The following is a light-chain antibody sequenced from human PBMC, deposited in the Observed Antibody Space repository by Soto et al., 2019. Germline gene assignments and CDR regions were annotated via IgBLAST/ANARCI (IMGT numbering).Light chain of an antibody. CDR1: QSISTW. CDR3: QLYYSYSPCT. Sequence: DIQMTQSPSTLPASVGDRVTITCRASQSISTWLAWYQQKPGKAPKVLIYQASSLESGVPSRFSGSGSGKQFPLTISDLQPDDFATYCCQLYYSYSPCTFGRGNKLEI. V-gene: IGKV1-5*03. J-gene: IGKJ2*02. CDR2: QAS.